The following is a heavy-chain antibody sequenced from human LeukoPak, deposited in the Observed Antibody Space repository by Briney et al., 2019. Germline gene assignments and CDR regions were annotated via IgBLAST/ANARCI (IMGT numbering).Heavy chain of an antibody. CDR1: GFTFNNAW. J-gene: IGHJ3*02. Sequence: GGSQRLSCAASGFTFNNAWMSWVRQAPGKGLEWVGRIKSKTDGGTTDYAAPVKCRFTISRDDSKNTLYLQMNSLKTEDTAVYCCIGWPRNSFDIWGQGTMVTVSS. V-gene: IGHV3-15*01. CDR3: IGWPRNSFDI. CDR2: IKSKTDGGTT. D-gene: IGHD1-14*01.